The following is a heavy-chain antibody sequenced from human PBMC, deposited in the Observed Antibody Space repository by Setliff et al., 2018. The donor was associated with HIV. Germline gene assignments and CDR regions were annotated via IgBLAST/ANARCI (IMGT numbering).Heavy chain of an antibody. CDR1: GYTFTSYV. Sequence: ASVKVSCKASGYTFTSYVMHWVRQAPGQSLQWIGWINTADDSRRYSQEFQGRFTITMDSSATTVYMEVNSLRSEDMAVYYCAREGFADGLDLDSWGQGTLVTVSS. D-gene: IGHD1-1*01. J-gene: IGHJ4*02. V-gene: IGHV1-3*03. CDR2: INTADDSR. CDR3: AREGFADGLDLDS.